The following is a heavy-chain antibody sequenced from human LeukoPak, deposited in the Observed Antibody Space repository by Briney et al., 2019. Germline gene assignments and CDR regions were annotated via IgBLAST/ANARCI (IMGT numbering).Heavy chain of an antibody. J-gene: IGHJ4*02. CDR2: IFYSGNT. V-gene: IGHV4-59*01. CDR3: ARLFRRDGYCDY. CDR1: GGSISSYY. D-gene: IGHD2-15*01. Sequence: PSETLSLTCTVSGGSISSYYWSWIRQPPGKGLEWIGYIFYSGNTDYNPSLKSRVTISVDTSRNQFSLKLDSVTAVDTAVYYCARLFRRDGYCDYWGQGTLVTVSS.